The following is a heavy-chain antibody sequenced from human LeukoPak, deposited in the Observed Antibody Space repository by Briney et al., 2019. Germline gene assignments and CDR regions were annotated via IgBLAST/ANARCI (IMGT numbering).Heavy chain of an antibody. CDR1: GFTFSDYY. J-gene: IGHJ4*02. Sequence: GGSLRLSCAASGFTFSDYYMSWIRQAPGKRLEWVSYISSSSSYTNYADSVKGRFTISRDNAKNSLYLQMNSLRAEDTAVYYCAGGANHPWFDYWGQGALVTVSS. V-gene: IGHV3-11*06. CDR2: ISSSSSYT. CDR3: AGGANHPWFDY. D-gene: IGHD1-14*01.